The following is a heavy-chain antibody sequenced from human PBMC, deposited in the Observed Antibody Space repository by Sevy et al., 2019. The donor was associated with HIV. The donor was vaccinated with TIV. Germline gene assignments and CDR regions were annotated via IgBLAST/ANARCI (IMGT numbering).Heavy chain of an antibody. D-gene: IGHD3-9*01. J-gene: IGHJ6*02. CDR3: ARFGSYRLAYYGMDV. CDR1: GYSFSNYW. V-gene: IGHV5-51*01. Sequence: GESLKISCKGSGYSFSNYWIGWVRQMPGKGLELMGIIYPGDSDTRYSPSFQGQVTISVDKSSSTAYLQWSRLRASDTAKYDCARFGSYRLAYYGMDVWGQGTTVTVSS. CDR2: IYPGDSDT.